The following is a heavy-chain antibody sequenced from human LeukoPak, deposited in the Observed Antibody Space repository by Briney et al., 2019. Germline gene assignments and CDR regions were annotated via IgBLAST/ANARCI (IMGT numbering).Heavy chain of an antibody. CDR2: IKQDGSEK. CDR3: ASGGTSYSSSWYYYYYYMDV. D-gene: IGHD6-13*01. CDR1: GFTFSSYW. Sequence: GGSLRLSCAASGFTFSSYWMSWVRQAPGKGLEWVANIKQDGSEKYYVDSVKGRFTISRDNAKNSLYLQMNSLRAEDTAVYYCASGGTSYSSSWYYYYYYMDVWGKGTTVTVPS. J-gene: IGHJ6*03. V-gene: IGHV3-7*01.